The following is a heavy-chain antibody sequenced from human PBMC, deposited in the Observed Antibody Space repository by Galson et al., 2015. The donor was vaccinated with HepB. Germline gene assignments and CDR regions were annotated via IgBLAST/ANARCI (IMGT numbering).Heavy chain of an antibody. V-gene: IGHV3-23*01. Sequence: SLRLSCAASGFTFSSYAMNWVRQAPGKGLEWVSAIGDSGDTTYYADSVKGRFTISRDNSKNTLYLQINSLRAEDTAVYYCAKGYCSSSTCYSYYYGMDVWGQGTTVTVSS. CDR1: GFTFSSYA. D-gene: IGHD2-2*01. J-gene: IGHJ6*02. CDR3: AKGYCSSSTCYSYYYGMDV. CDR2: IGDSGDTT.